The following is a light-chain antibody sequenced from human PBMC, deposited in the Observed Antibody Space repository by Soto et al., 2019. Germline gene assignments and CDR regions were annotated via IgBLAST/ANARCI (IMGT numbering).Light chain of an antibody. J-gene: IGKJ1*01. CDR2: WAS. CDR3: QKYYSTWT. CDR1: QSVLYSSNNKNY. V-gene: IGKV4-1*01. Sequence: DIVMTPSPDSLAVSLAERATINCKSSQSVLYSSNNKNYLAWYQQKPGQPPKLLIYWASTRESGVPDRFSGSGAATDITLTSSSLHDEDVAVYYCQKYYSTWTFGQGTKVEIK.